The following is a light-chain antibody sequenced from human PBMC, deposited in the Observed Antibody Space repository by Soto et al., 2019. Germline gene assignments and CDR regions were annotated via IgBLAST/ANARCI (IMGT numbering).Light chain of an antibody. CDR3: QQYHDTGT. CDR1: QTISSW. Sequence: DIQMTQSPSTLSGSVGDRVTITCRASQTISSWLAWYQQKPGKAPKLLISGASSRATGIPDRFSGSGSGTEFTLTISRLEPEDFAVYYCQQYHDTGTFGQGTKVDIK. CDR2: GAS. J-gene: IGKJ1*01. V-gene: IGKV1-5*01.